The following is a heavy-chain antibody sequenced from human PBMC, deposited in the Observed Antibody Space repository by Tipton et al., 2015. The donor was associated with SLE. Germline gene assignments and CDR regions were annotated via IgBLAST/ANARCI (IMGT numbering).Heavy chain of an antibody. J-gene: IGHJ3*02. Sequence: TLSLTCTVSGGSISSSDYYWSWIRQPQGQGLEWIGYIYYSGSTYYNPSLKSRVTISVDTSKNQFSLKLSSVTAADTAVYYCARGNYPDAFDIWGQGTMVTGSS. CDR2: IYYSGST. CDR3: ARGNYPDAFDI. CDR1: GGSISSSDYY. D-gene: IGHD1-7*01. V-gene: IGHV4-30-4*01.